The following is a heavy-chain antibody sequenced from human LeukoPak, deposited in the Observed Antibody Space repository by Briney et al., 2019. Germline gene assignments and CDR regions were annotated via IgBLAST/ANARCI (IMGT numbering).Heavy chain of an antibody. D-gene: IGHD6-13*01. CDR2: IWYDGSNK. V-gene: IGHV3-33*08. Sequence: PGGSLRLSCAASGFTFSSYGMHWVRQAPGKGLEWVAVIWYDGSNKYYADSVKGRFTISRDNSKNTLYLQMNSLRAEDTAVYYCARDKRGISDEYYFDYWGQGTLVTVSS. CDR3: ARDKRGISDEYYFDY. CDR1: GFTFSSYG. J-gene: IGHJ4*02.